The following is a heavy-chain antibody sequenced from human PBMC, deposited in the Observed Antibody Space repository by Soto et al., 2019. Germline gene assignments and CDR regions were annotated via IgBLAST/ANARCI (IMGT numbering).Heavy chain of an antibody. CDR3: ARESSGYEGQNYYYGMDV. D-gene: IGHD5-12*01. CDR2: IYYSGST. Sequence: SETLSLTCTVSGGSISSGDYYWSWIRQPPGKGLEWIGYIYYSGSTYYNPSLKSRVTISVDTSKNQFSLKLSSVTAADTAVYYCARESSGYEGQNYYYGMDVWGQGTTVTVSS. J-gene: IGHJ6*02. V-gene: IGHV4-30-4*01. CDR1: GGSISSGDYY.